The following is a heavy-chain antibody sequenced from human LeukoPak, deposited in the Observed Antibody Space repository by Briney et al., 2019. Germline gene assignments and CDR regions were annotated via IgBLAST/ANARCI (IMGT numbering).Heavy chain of an antibody. D-gene: IGHD6-19*01. CDR1: GFTFSSYA. J-gene: IGHJ4*02. V-gene: IGHV3-30*14. CDR3: ARVLEQWLAPPDY. CDR2: ISYDGSNK. Sequence: GGSLRLSCAASGFTFSSYAMHWVRQAPGKGLEWVALISYDGSNKYYADSVKGRFTISRDNSKNTLYLQVGSLRAEDMAVYYCARVLEQWLAPPDYWGQGTLVTVSS.